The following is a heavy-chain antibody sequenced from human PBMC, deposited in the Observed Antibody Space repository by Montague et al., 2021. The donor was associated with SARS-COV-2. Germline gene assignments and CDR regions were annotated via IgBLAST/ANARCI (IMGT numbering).Heavy chain of an antibody. V-gene: IGHV4-39*02. D-gene: IGHD3-22*01. CDR1: FPSLPPPLDY. Sequence: SEIFSLPFPFSFPSLPPPLDYWAWIRQPPGKGLEWIGSIYYTGNTYYNPSLKSRVTISVVTSKNHFTLKLSSVTAAETAVYYCARLKRYFDSSGSPSAFDFWGQGTKVTVSS. J-gene: IGHJ3*01. CDR3: ARLKRYFDSSGSPSAFDF. CDR2: IYYTGNT.